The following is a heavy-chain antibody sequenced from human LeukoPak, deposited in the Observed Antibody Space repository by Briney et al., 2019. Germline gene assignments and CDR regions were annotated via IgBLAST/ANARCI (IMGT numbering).Heavy chain of an antibody. Sequence: GASVKVSCKASGYTFTSYGISWVRQAPGQGLEWMGWIGAYNGNTNYAQKLQGRVTMTTDTSTSTAYMELRSLRSDDTAVYYCAREYCSSTSCYTVRPYYYYGMDVWGQGTTVTVSS. CDR1: GYTFTSYG. J-gene: IGHJ6*02. CDR3: AREYCSSTSCYTVRPYYYYGMDV. D-gene: IGHD2-2*01. V-gene: IGHV1-18*01. CDR2: IGAYNGNT.